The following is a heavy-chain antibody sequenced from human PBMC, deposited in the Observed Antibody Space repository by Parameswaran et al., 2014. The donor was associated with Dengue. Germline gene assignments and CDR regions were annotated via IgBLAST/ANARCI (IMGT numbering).Heavy chain of an antibody. Sequence: VRQAPGKGLEWVSYISSSGSTIYYADSVKGRFTISRDNAKNSLYLQMNSLRAEDTAVYYCARDRSPAYYYDSSGSDDAFDIWGQGTMVTVSS. V-gene: IGHV3-48*03. CDR3: ARDRSPAYYYDSSGSDDAFDI. D-gene: IGHD3-22*01. CDR2: ISSSGSTI. J-gene: IGHJ3*02.